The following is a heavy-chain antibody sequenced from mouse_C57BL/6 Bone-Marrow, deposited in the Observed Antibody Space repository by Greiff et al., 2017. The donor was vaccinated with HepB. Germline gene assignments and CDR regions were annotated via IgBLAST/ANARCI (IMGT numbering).Heavy chain of an antibody. J-gene: IGHJ3*01. Sequence: QVQLQQPGAELVMPGASVKLSCKASGYTFTSYWMHWVKQRPGQGLEWIGEIDPSDSYTNYNQKFKGKSTLTVDKSSSTAYMQLSSLTSEDSAVYYCARGTAYWGQGTLVTVSA. CDR1: GYTFTSYW. CDR2: IDPSDSYT. D-gene: IGHD3-3*01. CDR3: ARGTAY. V-gene: IGHV1-69*01.